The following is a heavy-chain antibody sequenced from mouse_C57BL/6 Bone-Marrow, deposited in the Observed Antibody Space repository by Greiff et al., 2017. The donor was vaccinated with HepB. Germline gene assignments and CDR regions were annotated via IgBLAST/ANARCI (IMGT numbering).Heavy chain of an antibody. D-gene: IGHD1-1*01. Sequence: VKLQQSGAELVKPGASVKLSCTASGFNIKDYYMHWVKQRTEQGLEWIGRIDPEDGETKYDPKFQGKATITADTSSNTAYLQLSSLTSEDTAVYYCARSDYYGSSYAWFAYWGQGTLVTVSA. J-gene: IGHJ3*01. CDR1: GFNIKDYY. V-gene: IGHV14-2*01. CDR2: IDPEDGET. CDR3: ARSDYYGSSYAWFAY.